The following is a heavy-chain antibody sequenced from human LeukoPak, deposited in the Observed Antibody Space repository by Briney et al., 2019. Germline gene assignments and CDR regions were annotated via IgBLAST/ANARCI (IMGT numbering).Heavy chain of an antibody. CDR1: GYSFTTYW. CDR2: IYPGDSDT. V-gene: IGHV5-51*01. Sequence: GESLKISCKGSGYSFTTYWIGWVRQMPGKGLEWMGIIYPGDSDTRYSPSFQGQVTISAGKSISTAYLQWSSLKASDTAMYYCARHVTTTDVSWFDPWGQGTLVTVSS. J-gene: IGHJ5*02. D-gene: IGHD1-1*01. CDR3: ARHVTTTDVSWFDP.